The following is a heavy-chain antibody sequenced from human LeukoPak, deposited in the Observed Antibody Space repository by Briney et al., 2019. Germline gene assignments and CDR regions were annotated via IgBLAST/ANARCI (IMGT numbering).Heavy chain of an antibody. D-gene: IGHD1-26*01. CDR2: IHYSGNT. CDR3: ARRHLGNFDY. V-gene: IGHV4-59*13. Sequence: PSETLSLTCVVSGGSISNYYWSWIRQPPGKRLEWIGYIHYSGNTYYNPSLKSRVTISVDTSKKQFSLKLSSVTAADTAVYYCARRHLGNFDYWGQGTLVTVSS. J-gene: IGHJ4*02. CDR1: GGSISNYY.